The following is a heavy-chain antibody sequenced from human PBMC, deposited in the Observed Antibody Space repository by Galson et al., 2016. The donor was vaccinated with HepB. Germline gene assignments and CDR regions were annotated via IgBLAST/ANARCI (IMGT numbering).Heavy chain of an antibody. D-gene: IGHD6-13*01. J-gene: IGHJ4*02. CDR3: ASIFRYSSSQHPGY. Sequence: LRLSCAASGFTFSSDAMSWVRRAPAKGLEWVSGISASGAGTYYADSVKGRFTISRDNLKNTLYLQMNSLRAEDTAVYYCASIFRYSSSQHPGYWGQGTLVTVSS. CDR2: ISASGAGT. CDR1: GFTFSSDA. V-gene: IGHV3-23*01.